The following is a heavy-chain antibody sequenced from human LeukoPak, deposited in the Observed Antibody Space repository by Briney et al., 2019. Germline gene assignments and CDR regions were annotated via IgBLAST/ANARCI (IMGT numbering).Heavy chain of an antibody. V-gene: IGHV4-4*07. CDR2: IYTSGST. D-gene: IGHD1-26*01. CDR3: ARDRIVGATWFDP. Sequence: PSETLSLTCAVCGGSFSGYYWSWIRQPAGKGLEWIGRIYTSGSTNYNPSLKSRVTISVDTSKNQFSLKLSSVTAADTAVYYCARDRIVGATWFDPWGQGTLVTVSS. J-gene: IGHJ5*02. CDR1: GGSFSGYY.